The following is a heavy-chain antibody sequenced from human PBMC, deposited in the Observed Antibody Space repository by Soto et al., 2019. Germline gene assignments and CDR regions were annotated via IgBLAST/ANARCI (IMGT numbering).Heavy chain of an antibody. CDR2: IYSSGET. V-gene: IGHV4-4*07. D-gene: IGHD3-9*01. CDR3: ARASQCKSYFDCFAWLDY. Sequence: TVSSDSISGLYWTWIRQPAGKGLEWIGRIYSSGETNYNPSLTGRVIMSLDTSKNQFSLNLTSVTAADTAVYYCARASQCKSYFDCFAWLDYWGQGTLVTVSS. CDR1: SDSISGLY. J-gene: IGHJ4*02.